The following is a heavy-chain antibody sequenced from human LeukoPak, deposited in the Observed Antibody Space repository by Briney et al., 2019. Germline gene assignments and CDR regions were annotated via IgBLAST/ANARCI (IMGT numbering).Heavy chain of an antibody. CDR3: ARGTSSGWHFDY. CDR2: INHSGST. V-gene: IGHV4-34*01. D-gene: IGHD6-19*01. Sequence: SETLSLTCTVYGGSFSGYYWSWIRQPPGKGLEWIGEINHSGSTNYNPSLKSRVTISEDTSKNQFSLKLSSVTAADTAVYYCARGTSSGWHFDYWGQGTLVTVSS. CDR1: GGSFSGYY. J-gene: IGHJ4*02.